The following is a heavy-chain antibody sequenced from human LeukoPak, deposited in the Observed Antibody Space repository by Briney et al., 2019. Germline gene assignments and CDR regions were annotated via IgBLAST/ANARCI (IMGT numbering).Heavy chain of an antibody. D-gene: IGHD4-17*01. CDR2: INSNGAVI. V-gene: IGHV3-48*01. J-gene: IGHJ4*02. CDR1: GFSFSDYG. Sequence: PGGSLRLSCAASGFSFSDYGKNWVRRAPGKGLEWLSHINSNGAVISYADSVKGRFTISRDTAKSSLYLQMNSLKIEDTAIYFCARDPDGDYDFDYWGQGTLVTVSS. CDR3: ARDPDGDYDFDY.